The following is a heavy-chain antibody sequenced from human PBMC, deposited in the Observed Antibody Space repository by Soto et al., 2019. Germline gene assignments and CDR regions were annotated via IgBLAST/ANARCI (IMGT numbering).Heavy chain of an antibody. CDR3: ARVGYYDSSGYYH. J-gene: IGHJ4*02. D-gene: IGHD3-22*01. V-gene: IGHV4-31*03. Sequence: SETLSLTCTVSGGSISSGGYYWSWIRQHPGKGLEWIGYIYYSGSTYYNPSLKSRVTISVDTSKNQFSLKLSSVTAADTAVYYCARVGYYDSSGYYHWGQRTLVTVSS. CDR1: GGSISSGGYY. CDR2: IYYSGST.